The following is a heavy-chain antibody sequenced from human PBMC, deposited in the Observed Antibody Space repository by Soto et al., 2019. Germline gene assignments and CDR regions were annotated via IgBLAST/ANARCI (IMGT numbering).Heavy chain of an antibody. J-gene: IGHJ4*02. CDR1: GGSFSGYY. V-gene: IGHV4-34*01. CDR2: INHSGST. D-gene: IGHD2-2*01. CDR3: ARGLSKLGTNCSSTSCSPGSGYSYGYFDY. Sequence: SETLSLTCAVYGGSFSGYYWSWIRQPPGKGLEWIGEINHSGSTNYNPSLKSRVTISVDTSKNQFSLKLSSVTAADTAVYYCARGLSKLGTNCSSTSCSPGSGYSYGYFDYWGQGTLVTVSS.